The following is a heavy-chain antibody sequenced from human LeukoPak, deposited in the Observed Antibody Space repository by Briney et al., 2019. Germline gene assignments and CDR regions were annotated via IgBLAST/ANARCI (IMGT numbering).Heavy chain of an antibody. J-gene: IGHJ3*02. Sequence: SETLSLTCTVSGGSISSYYWSWIRQTPGKGLEWIGYIYYSGSTNYNPSLKSRVTISVDTSKNQFSLKLSSVTAADTAVYYCASGRDGYNPTDAFDIWGQGTMVTVSS. V-gene: IGHV4-59*01. CDR2: IYYSGST. D-gene: IGHD5-24*01. CDR3: ASGRDGYNPTDAFDI. CDR1: GGSISSYY.